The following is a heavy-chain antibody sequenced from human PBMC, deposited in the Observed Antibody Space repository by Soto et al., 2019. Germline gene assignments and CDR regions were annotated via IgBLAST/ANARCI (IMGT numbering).Heavy chain of an antibody. D-gene: IGHD3-22*01. CDR3: ARASDSSGKYYYYGMEG. V-gene: IGHV4-30-4*01. CDR1: GGSISSGYYY. J-gene: IGHJ6*02. Sequence: SETLSLTCTVSGGSISSGYYYWSWIRQPPGKGLEWIGYIYYSGSTYYNPSLKSRVTISVDTSKNQFSLKLSSVTAADTAVYYCARASDSSGKYYYYGMEGCGQGTTVTLCS. CDR2: IYYSGST.